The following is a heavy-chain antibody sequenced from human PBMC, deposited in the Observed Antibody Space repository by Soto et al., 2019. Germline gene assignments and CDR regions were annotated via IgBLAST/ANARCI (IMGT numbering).Heavy chain of an antibody. J-gene: IGHJ3*01. CDR2: LYYTGST. CDR3: AKSYLNGRHVAFDF. V-gene: IGHV4-39*01. CDR1: GGAIHNSNYY. D-gene: IGHD3-10*01. Sequence: SETLSLTCSVSGGAIHNSNYYWWWIRHPPGMGLEWIGSLYYTGSTYYNPSLKSRVTMSVDTSNNQLSLNLNSVTAADTAVYYCAKSYLNGRHVAFDFGGQGKVVTV.